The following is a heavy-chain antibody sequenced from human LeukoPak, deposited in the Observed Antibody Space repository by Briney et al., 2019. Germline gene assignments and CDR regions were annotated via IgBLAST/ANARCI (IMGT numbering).Heavy chain of an antibody. V-gene: IGHV4-34*01. Sequence: SETLSLTCAVSGGSISSYYWSWIRQPPGKGLEWIGEINHSGSTNYNPSLKSRVTISLDTSKSQFSLKVRYVTAADTAVYYCARGLNDSWTGENYWGQGTLVTVST. CDR3: ARGLNDSWTGENY. D-gene: IGHD3-3*01. J-gene: IGHJ4*02. CDR2: INHSGST. CDR1: GGSISSYY.